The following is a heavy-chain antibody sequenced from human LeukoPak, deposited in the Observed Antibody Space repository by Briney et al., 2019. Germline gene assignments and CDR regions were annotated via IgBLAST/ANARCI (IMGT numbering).Heavy chain of an antibody. J-gene: IGHJ4*02. CDR1: GFSFRRYA. Sequence: GGSLRLSCAASGFSFRRYAMSWVRQAPGKGLEWVSIISGSSGSTYYADSVKGRFTISRDNAKNSLYLQMNSLRAEDTAVYYCARDLRSSGYYAFDYWGQGTLVTVSS. D-gene: IGHD3-22*01. CDR3: ARDLRSSGYYAFDY. V-gene: IGHV3-23*01. CDR2: ISGSSGST.